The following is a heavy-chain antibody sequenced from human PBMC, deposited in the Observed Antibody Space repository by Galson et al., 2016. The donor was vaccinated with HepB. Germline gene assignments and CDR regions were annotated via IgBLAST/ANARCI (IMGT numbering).Heavy chain of an antibody. CDR1: GFRFSDYW. Sequence: SLRLSCAASGFRFSDYWMAWVRQPPGKGLEWVANIQPAGGETYYVGSVEGRFTITRDNTKNSLFLHLRGLRAKDTAMYYCVRDDDSWRHWGQGTQVAVSS. V-gene: IGHV3-7*03. CDR3: VRDDDSWRH. CDR2: IQPAGGET. J-gene: IGHJ4*02. D-gene: IGHD3-16*01.